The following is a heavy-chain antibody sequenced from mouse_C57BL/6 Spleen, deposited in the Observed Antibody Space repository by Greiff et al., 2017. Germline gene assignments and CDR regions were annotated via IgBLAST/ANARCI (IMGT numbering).Heavy chain of an antibody. Sequence: QVHVKQSGAELVKPGASVKLSCKASGYTFTSYWMHWVKQRPGRGLEWIGRIDPNSGGTKYNEKFKSKATLTVDKPSSTAYMQLSSLTSEDSAVYYCASHYYGSSYYFDYWGQGTTLTASS. CDR3: ASHYYGSSYYFDY. CDR2: IDPNSGGT. D-gene: IGHD1-1*01. CDR1: GYTFTSYW. J-gene: IGHJ2*01. V-gene: IGHV1-72*01.